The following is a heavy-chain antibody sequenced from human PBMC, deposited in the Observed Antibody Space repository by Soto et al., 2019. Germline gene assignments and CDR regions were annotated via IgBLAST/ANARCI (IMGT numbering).Heavy chain of an antibody. Sequence: GGSLRLSCAASGFTFSSYGMHWVRQAPGKGLEWVAVISYDGSNKYYADSVKGRFTISRDNSKNTLYLQMNSLRAEDTAVYYCAKDPFGYGDSINWFDPWGQGTLVTVSS. V-gene: IGHV3-30*18. CDR1: GFTFSSYG. D-gene: IGHD4-17*01. CDR3: AKDPFGYGDSINWFDP. J-gene: IGHJ5*02. CDR2: ISYDGSNK.